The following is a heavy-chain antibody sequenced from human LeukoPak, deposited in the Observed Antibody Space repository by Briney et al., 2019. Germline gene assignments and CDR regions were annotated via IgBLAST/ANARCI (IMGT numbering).Heavy chain of an antibody. Sequence: SQTLSLTCAISGVSASGNSGTCNWISHSPWGGLEWLGRTYYRSKWYNDYAVSVKSRITIDPDTSKTQLSLQLNSVTPEDTAVYYCATGYYDFDSWGQGTLVIVSS. CDR1: GVSASGNSGT. CDR3: ATGYYDFDS. D-gene: IGHD3-22*01. V-gene: IGHV6-1*01. J-gene: IGHJ4*02. CDR2: TYYRSKWYN.